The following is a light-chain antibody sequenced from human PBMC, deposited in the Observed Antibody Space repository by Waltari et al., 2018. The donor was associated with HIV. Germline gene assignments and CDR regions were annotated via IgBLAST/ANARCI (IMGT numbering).Light chain of an antibody. CDR3: SSYTSSSTLVV. CDR2: EVS. Sequence: QSALTQPASVSGSPGQSITIPCTGTSSDVGGYNYGSWYQQHPGKAPKLMIYEVSHRPSGVSNRFSGSKSGNTASLTISGLQAEDEADYYCSSYTSSSTLVVFGGGTKLTVL. CDR1: SSDVGGYNY. J-gene: IGLJ2*01. V-gene: IGLV2-14*01.